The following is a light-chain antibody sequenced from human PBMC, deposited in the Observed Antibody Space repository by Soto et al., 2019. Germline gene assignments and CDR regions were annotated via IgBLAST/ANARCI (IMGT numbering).Light chain of an antibody. CDR1: KLGDKY. CDR2: QDS. J-gene: IGLJ2*01. V-gene: IGLV3-1*01. Sequence: SYELTQPPSVSVSPGQTASVTCSGDKLGDKYAYWYQQKPGQSPVLVIYQDSKRPSGIPERYSGSNSGNTATLTISGTQAMDEADYYCPAWDSSTAVVFGGGTKLTVL. CDR3: PAWDSSTAVV.